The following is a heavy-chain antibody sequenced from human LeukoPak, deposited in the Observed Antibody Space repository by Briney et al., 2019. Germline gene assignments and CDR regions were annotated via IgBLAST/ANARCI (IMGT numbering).Heavy chain of an antibody. J-gene: IGHJ4*02. D-gene: IGHD6-13*01. V-gene: IGHV4-39*07. CDR2: IYYSGST. CDR1: GGSISSSSYY. Sequence: PSETLSLTCTVSGGSISSSSYYWGWIRQPPGKGLERIGSIYYSGSTNYNPSLKSRVTISVDTSKNQFSLKLSSVTAADTAVYYCAREAAAGINYFDYWGQGTLVTVSS. CDR3: AREAAAGINYFDY.